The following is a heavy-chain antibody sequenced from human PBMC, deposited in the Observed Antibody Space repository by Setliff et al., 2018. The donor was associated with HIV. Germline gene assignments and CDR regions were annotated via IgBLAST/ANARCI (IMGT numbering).Heavy chain of an antibody. J-gene: IGHJ5*02. Sequence: ASVKVSCKASGYTFINYGINWLRQAPGQGLEWVGWINPYNGNTKYGQKFQGTVTMTRDTTTSTAYLELRRLRSDDTAVYFCARGGPARVALLYCFDPWGQGTLVTVSS. CDR3: ARGGPARVALLYCFDP. D-gene: IGHD2-21*01. CDR1: GYTFINYG. V-gene: IGHV1-18*01. CDR2: INPYNGNT.